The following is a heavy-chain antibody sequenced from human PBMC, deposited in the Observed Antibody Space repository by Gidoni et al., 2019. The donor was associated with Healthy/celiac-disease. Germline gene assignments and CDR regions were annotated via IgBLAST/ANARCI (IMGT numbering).Heavy chain of an antibody. Sequence: QVQLVESGGGVVQPGRSLRPSCAASVFIFISHGMPWVRQAPGKGLEWGAFLSCDGSNKYYADSVKGRFTISRDNSKNTLYLQMNSLRAEDTAVYYCAKADWELGENDAFDIWGQGTMVTVSS. CDR3: AKADWELGENDAFDI. CDR1: VFIFISHG. V-gene: IGHV3-30*18. CDR2: LSCDGSNK. J-gene: IGHJ3*02. D-gene: IGHD3-16*01.